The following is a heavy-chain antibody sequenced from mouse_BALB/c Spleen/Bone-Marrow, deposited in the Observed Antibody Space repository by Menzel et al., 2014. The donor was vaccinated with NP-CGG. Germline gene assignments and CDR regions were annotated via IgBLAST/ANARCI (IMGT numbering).Heavy chain of an antibody. V-gene: IGHV1-61*01. CDR1: GYSFSSYW. CDR2: IHPSDSET. CDR3: AREGWDYDGFDY. Sequence: QVQLQQSGAELVRPGASVKLPCKDSGYSFSSYWMNWVKQRPGQGLEWIGMIHPSDSETRLNQKFKDKATLTVDKSSSTAYMQLSSPTSEDSAVYYCAREGWDYDGFDYWGQGTTLTVSS. D-gene: IGHD2-4*01. J-gene: IGHJ2*01.